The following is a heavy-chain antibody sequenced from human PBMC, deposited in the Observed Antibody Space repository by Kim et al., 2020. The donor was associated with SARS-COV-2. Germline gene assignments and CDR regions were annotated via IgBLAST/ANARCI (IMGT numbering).Heavy chain of an antibody. V-gene: IGHV3-7*03. CDR1: GFTFSSYW. D-gene: IGHD1-26*01. J-gene: IGHJ1*01. Sequence: GGSLRLSCAASGFTFSSYWMSWVRQAPGKGLEWVANIKQDGSEKYYVDSVKGRFTISRDNAKNSLYLQMNSLRAEDTAVYYCARVGLGHYSGSYLPFQHWGQGTLVTVSS. CDR2: IKQDGSEK. CDR3: ARVGLGHYSGSYLPFQH.